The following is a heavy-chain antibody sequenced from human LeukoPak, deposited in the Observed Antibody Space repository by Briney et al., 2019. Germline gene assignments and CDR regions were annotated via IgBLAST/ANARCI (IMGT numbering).Heavy chain of an antibody. J-gene: IGHJ4*02. CDR2: INPNSGGT. D-gene: IGHD2-2*01. V-gene: IGHV1-2*02. Sequence: ASVKVSCKASGYTFTGYYMHWVRRAPGQGLEWMGWINPNSGGTNYAQKFQGRVTMTRDTSISTAYMELSRLRSDDTAVYYCARGGFDIVVVPAALWYWGQGTLVTVSS. CDR1: GYTFTGYY. CDR3: ARGGFDIVVVPAALWY.